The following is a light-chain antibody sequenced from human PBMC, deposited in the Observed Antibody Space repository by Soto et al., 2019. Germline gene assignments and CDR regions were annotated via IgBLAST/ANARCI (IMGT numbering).Light chain of an antibody. V-gene: IGKV1-27*01. Sequence: DIQMTQSPSSLSASVGDRVTITCRASQVIGNYLAWYQQKPGKVPKLLIYGAYTLQSGVPSRFSGSGSGTDFTLTISSLQPDDFATYYCQHYNSYSEAFGQGTKVDIK. CDR1: QVIGNY. J-gene: IGKJ1*01. CDR3: QHYNSYSEA. CDR2: GAY.